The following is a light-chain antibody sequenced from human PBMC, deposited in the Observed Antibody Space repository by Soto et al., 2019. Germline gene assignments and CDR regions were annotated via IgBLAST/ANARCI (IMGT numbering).Light chain of an antibody. CDR3: QQYSHWPRT. J-gene: IGKJ1*01. Sequence: EIVLTQSPGILSLSPGERASLSCGASQSISSNLTWYQQKPGQAPRLLIYGASTRATGTPARFSGSGSGTEFTLTVSSLQSEDFAVYYCQQYSHWPRTFGQGTKVDIK. V-gene: IGKV3-15*01. CDR1: QSISSN. CDR2: GAS.